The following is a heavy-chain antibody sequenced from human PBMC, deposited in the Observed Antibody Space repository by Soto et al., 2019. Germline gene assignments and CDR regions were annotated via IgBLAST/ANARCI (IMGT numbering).Heavy chain of an antibody. CDR3: ARALGDGSRTSGYNVGKGSPNCFDP. CDR1: GYTFTSYD. Sequence: ASVKVSCKASGYTFTSYDINWVRQATGQGLEWMGWMNPNSGNTGYAQKFQGRVTMTRNTSISTAYMELSSLRSEDTAVYYCARALGDGSRTSGYNVGKGSPNCFDPWGRGTLFT. D-gene: IGHD2-2*02. J-gene: IGHJ5*02. V-gene: IGHV1-8*01. CDR2: MNPNSGNT.